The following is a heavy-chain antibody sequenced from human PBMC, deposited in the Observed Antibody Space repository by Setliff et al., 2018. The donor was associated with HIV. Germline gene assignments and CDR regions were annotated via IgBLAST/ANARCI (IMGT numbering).Heavy chain of an antibody. J-gene: IGHJ4*02. Sequence: SVKVSCKASGGTISNSGISWVRQAPGQGLEWMGGFLPMLGISNYAQKFQGRVTITADEYTGTAYMELSSLRSEDTAVYYCATRGRDLGFDYWGQGTLVTVSS. CDR3: ATRGRDLGFDY. CDR2: FLPMLGIS. D-gene: IGHD1-1*01. V-gene: IGHV1-69*10. CDR1: GGTISNSG.